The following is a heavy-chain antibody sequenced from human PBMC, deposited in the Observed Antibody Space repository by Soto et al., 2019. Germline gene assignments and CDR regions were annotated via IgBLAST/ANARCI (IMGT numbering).Heavy chain of an antibody. D-gene: IGHD3-10*01. J-gene: IGHJ4*02. CDR1: GFTFSNYG. CDR3: AKRGEKTGRKFDC. CDR2: FGSSGNT. V-gene: IGHV3-23*01. Sequence: GGSLRLSCAASGFTFSNYGMSWVRQAAGKGMEWVSTFGSSGNTYYADSVKGRFTISRDNSRNTLYLQMSSLRAEDTAIYYCAKRGEKTGRKFDCWGQGTLVTVSS.